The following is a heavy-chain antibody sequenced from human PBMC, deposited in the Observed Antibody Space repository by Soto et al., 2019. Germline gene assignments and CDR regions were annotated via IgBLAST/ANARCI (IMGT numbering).Heavy chain of an antibody. J-gene: IGHJ6*02. CDR3: AKDISISIAAAGPYYYYGMDV. D-gene: IGHD6-13*01. CDR2: ISGSGGST. Sequence: GGSLRLSCAASGFTFSSYAMSWVRQAPGKGLEWVSAISGSGGSTYYADSVKGRFTISRDNAKNSLYLQMNSLRAEDTALYYCAKDISISIAAAGPYYYYGMDVWGQGTTVTVSS. CDR1: GFTFSSYA. V-gene: IGHV3-23*01.